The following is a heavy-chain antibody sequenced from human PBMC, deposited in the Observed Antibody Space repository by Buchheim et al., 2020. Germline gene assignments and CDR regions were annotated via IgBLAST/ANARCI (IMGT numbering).Heavy chain of an antibody. J-gene: IGHJ1*01. CDR2: IRSSGSTT. CDR1: GFPFSSFD. D-gene: IGHD2-2*01. CDR3: ARGNPKSSDCSGTNCY. V-gene: IGHV3-48*03. Sequence: EAQLVESGGGLVQPGGSLRLSCAASGFPFSSFDMNWFRQAPRQGPEWIAYIRSSGSTTSYADSARGRFTISKNTPKTSRSFQMNSLRAEDTAVYYCARGNPKSSDCSGTNCYWGQGTL.